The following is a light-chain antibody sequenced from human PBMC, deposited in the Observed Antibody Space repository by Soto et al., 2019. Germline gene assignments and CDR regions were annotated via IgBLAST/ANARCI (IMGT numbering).Light chain of an antibody. CDR2: WAS. Sequence: DIVMIQSPDSLAVSLGERATINCKSSQSVLYSSNNKNYLAWYQQKPGQPPKLLIYWASTRESGVPDRFSGSGSGTDFTLTISSLQAEDVVVYYCQQYYSTPPYTFGQGTKLEIK. V-gene: IGKV4-1*01. CDR3: QQYYSTPPYT. CDR1: QSVLYSSNNKNY. J-gene: IGKJ2*01.